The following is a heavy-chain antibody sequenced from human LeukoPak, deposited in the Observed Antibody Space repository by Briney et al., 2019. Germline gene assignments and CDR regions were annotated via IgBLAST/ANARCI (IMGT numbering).Heavy chain of an antibody. CDR1: GGSISSYY. V-gene: IGHV4-59*01. J-gene: IGHJ3*02. Sequence: PSETLSLTCTVSGGSISSYYWSWIRQPPGKGLEWIGYIYYSGSTNYNPSLKSRVTISVDASKNQFSLKLSSVTAADTAVYYCAREGCSGGSCYETGAFDIWGQGTMVTVSS. CDR3: AREGCSGGSCYETGAFDI. D-gene: IGHD2-15*01. CDR2: IYYSGST.